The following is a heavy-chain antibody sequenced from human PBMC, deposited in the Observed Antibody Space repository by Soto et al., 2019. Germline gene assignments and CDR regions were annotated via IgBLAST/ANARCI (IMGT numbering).Heavy chain of an antibody. CDR3: ARASNTIFGVDHYAFDI. Sequence: TLSLTCTVYGVSIRSVVSYWSWIRQHPGQGLEWIGYIYYSGSTYYNPSLKSRVTISVDTSKNQFSLKLSSVTAADTAVYYCARASNTIFGVDHYAFDIWGQGTIVTVSS. V-gene: IGHV4-31*03. CDR1: GVSIRSVVSY. J-gene: IGHJ3*02. D-gene: IGHD3-3*01. CDR2: IYYSGST.